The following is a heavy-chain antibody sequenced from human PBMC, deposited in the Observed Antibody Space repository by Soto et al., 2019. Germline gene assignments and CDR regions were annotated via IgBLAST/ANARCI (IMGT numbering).Heavy chain of an antibody. CDR3: GKDLSPGGLES. V-gene: IGHV3-9*01. CDR1: GSTIDDYA. J-gene: IGHJ4*02. Sequence: EVQVVESGGGLVQPGGSLTLSCVVSGSTIDDYAMHWVRQVPGKGPEWVSGIFWVGGGTGYADSVKGRFTISRDRAKNSLSLQMNRLRIEDTAVYYCGKDLSPGGLESWGQGTLVTVSS. CDR2: IFWVGGGT. D-gene: IGHD3-16*01.